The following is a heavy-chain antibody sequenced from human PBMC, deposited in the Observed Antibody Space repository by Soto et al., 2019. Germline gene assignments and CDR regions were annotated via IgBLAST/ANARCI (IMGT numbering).Heavy chain of an antibody. CDR1: GGTFSSYA. CDR3: ARARNRHGAFDI. J-gene: IGHJ3*02. Sequence: SVKVSCKASGGTFSSYAISWVRQAPGQGLEWMGGIIPIFGTANYAQKFQGRVTITADESTSTAYMELSSLRSEDTAVYYCARARNRHGAFDIWGQGTMVTVSS. D-gene: IGHD4-4*01. CDR2: IIPIFGTA. V-gene: IGHV1-69*13.